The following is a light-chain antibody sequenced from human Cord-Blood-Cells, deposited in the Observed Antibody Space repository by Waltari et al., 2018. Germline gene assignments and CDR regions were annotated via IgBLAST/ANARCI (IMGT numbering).Light chain of an antibody. J-gene: IGLJ2*01. CDR3: QVWDSSSDHPV. Sequence: SYVLTQPPSVSVAPGKTARITCGGNNIGRKSVPLYQQKPGQAPVLVVYDDSDRPSGIPERFSGSNSGNTATLTISRVEAGDEADYYCQVWDSSSDHPVFGGGTKLTVL. V-gene: IGLV3-21*03. CDR2: DDS. CDR1: NIGRKS.